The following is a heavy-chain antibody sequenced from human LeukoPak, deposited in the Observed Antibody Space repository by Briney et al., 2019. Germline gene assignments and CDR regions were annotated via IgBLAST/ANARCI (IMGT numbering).Heavy chain of an antibody. V-gene: IGHV3-53*01. J-gene: IGHJ4*02. Sequence: GGSLRLSCAASVFTVNSHYMSWVRQAPGKGLEWVSIIYDGGTTSYEDSVKGRFTISRDNSNNILYLQMSSLRAEDTAAYYCATVAGGTYHFDLWGQGALVTVSS. CDR3: ATVAGGTYHFDL. D-gene: IGHD1-26*01. CDR2: IYDGGTT. CDR1: VFTVNSHY.